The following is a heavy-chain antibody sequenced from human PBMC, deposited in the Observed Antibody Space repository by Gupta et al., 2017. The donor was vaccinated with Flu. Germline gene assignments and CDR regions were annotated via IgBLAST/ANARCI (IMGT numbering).Heavy chain of an antibody. CDR3: ARASGAVGGPTAISYYNFDARDV. J-gene: IGHJ6*04. Sequence: VQLVQSGAAVKPPGSSVRVSCKVAGATFSTYALRWVRQAPGQGLEWMGGIIVLFGTPRYAQKFQGRVTFNADAATSTAGMERSSLRTEETAGDYCARASGAVGGPTAISYYNFDARDVGGKGTTGTVSP. V-gene: IGHV1-69*01. D-gene: IGHD2-21*02. CDR1: GATFSTYA. CDR2: IIVLFGTP.